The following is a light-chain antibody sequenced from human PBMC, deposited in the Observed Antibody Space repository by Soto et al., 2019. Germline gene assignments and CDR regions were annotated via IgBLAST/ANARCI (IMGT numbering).Light chain of an antibody. CDR1: QNVSSNL. V-gene: IGKV3-20*01. CDR3: QHYDNSPMYT. CDR2: GAS. Sequence: TVLTQSPGTLSLSPGERATLSCRASQNVSSNLLVWYQQHPGQAPRLLIYGASSRATGIPDRFSGSGSGTDFSLTIRRLEPDDFAVYYCQHYDNSPMYTFGQGTKLEIK. J-gene: IGKJ2*01.